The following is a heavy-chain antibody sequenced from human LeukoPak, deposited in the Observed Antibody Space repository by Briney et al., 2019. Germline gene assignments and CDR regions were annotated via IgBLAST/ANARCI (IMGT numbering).Heavy chain of an antibody. D-gene: IGHD2-15*01. Sequence: SVKVSCKGSGGTFSSYAISWVRQAPGQGLEWMGGIIPIFGTANYAQKFQGRVTITADESTSTAYMELSSLRSEDTAVYYCASTCSGCAMEGAFDIWGQGTMVTVSS. J-gene: IGHJ3*02. CDR1: GGTFSSYA. CDR3: ASTCSGCAMEGAFDI. CDR2: IIPIFGTA. V-gene: IGHV1-69*13.